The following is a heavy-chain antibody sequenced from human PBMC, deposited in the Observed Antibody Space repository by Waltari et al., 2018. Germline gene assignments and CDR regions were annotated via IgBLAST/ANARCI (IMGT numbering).Heavy chain of an antibody. V-gene: IGHV4-4*02. Sequence: QVQLQESGQGLVKPSGTLSLTCAVSGDSISGNYWWSWVRQSPEKGLEWIGQVHHSGKTHYNPSLQDRVTRSLDKPKNQFSLNLNSVTAADTAVYYCAGDRAIGLFFDYWGRGTLVTVSS. CDR1: GDSISGNYW. CDR3: AGDRAIGLFFDY. CDR2: VHHSGKT. J-gene: IGHJ4*02. D-gene: IGHD2-2*01.